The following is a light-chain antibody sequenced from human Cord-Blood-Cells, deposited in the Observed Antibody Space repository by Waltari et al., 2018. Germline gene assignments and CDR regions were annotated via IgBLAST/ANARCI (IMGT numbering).Light chain of an antibody. J-gene: IGLJ1*01. V-gene: IGLV2-14*01. CDR3: SSYTSSTPYV. CDR1: SRDVCGYND. CDR2: EVS. Sequence: QSALTQPASVSGSPGQSITVPCTGTSRDVCGYNDFSWYQQHPGKAPKLMIYEVSNRPSGVSNRFSGSKSGNTASLTISGLQAEDEADYYCSSYTSSTPYVFGTGTKVTVL.